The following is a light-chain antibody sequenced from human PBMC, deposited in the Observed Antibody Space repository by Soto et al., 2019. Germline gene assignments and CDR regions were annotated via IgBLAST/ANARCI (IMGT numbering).Light chain of an antibody. CDR3: QQYGSSPLLT. CDR2: DAS. CDR1: HSVSGRY. J-gene: IGKJ4*01. Sequence: IVLTQSPDTLSLSPGEGATLSCRASHSVSGRYLAWYQQKPGQAPRLLIYDASSRATGIPDRFSGSGSGTDFTLTIRSLEPEDSAVHYCQQYGSSPLLTFGGGTKVEIK. V-gene: IGKV3-20*01.